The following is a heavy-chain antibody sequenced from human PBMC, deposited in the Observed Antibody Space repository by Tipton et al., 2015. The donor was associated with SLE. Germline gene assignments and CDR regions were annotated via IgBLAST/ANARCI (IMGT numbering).Heavy chain of an antibody. D-gene: IGHD3-22*01. J-gene: IGHJ4*01. CDR3: ARDEYRYDGTGYHLLGHFDY. CDR1: GVSITSDYW. V-gene: IGHV4-4*02. Sequence: GLVKPSGTLTLTCSVSGVSITSDYWWNWVRQSPGKGLEWIGEEEVFRSGRTNYNPSLKSRVAISVDTSKNQFSLKLSSVTAADTAVYYCARDEYRYDGTGYHLLGHFDYWGHGTLVTVSS. CDR2: VFRSGRT.